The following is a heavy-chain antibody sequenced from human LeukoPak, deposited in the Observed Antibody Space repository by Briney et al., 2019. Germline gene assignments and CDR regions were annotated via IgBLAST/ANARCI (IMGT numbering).Heavy chain of an antibody. J-gene: IGHJ4*02. Sequence: ASVKVSCKVSGYTLTELSMHWVRQAPGKGFEWMGRFDPEKGETIYAQKFQGRVTMTEDTSTDTAYMELSSLRSDDTAVYYCAVGVGGSPYYFDYWGQGTLVTVSS. CDR3: AVGVGGSPYYFDY. D-gene: IGHD1-26*01. V-gene: IGHV1-24*01. CDR2: FDPEKGET. CDR1: GYTLTELS.